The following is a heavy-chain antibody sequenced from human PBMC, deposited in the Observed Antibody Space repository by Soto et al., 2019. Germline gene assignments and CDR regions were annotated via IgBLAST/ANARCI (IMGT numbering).Heavy chain of an antibody. Sequence: QITLKESGPTLVKPTQTLTLTCTFSGFSLSTSGVGVGWIRQPPGKALELLALIYWDADKRYSPSLKGRLTANPDPSKNQVVLTGTHMDPADTATYYCAHACTEQRLVRWFDPWGQGTLVTVSS. J-gene: IGHJ5*02. CDR2: IYWDADK. D-gene: IGHD6-13*01. V-gene: IGHV2-5*02. CDR3: AHACTEQRLVRWFDP. CDR1: GFSLSTSGVG.